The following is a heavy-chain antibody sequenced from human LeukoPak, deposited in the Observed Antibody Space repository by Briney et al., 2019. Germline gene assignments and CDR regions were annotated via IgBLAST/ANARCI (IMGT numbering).Heavy chain of an antibody. Sequence: ASVKVSCKASGYTFTGYYMHWVRQAPGQGLEWMGSINPNSGGTNYAQKFQGWVTMTRDTSISTAYMGLSRLRSDDTAVYYCARAVSSGWLSLYWYFDLWGRGTLVTVSS. D-gene: IGHD6-19*01. CDR2: INPNSGGT. CDR1: GYTFTGYY. J-gene: IGHJ2*01. V-gene: IGHV1-2*04. CDR3: ARAVSSGWLSLYWYFDL.